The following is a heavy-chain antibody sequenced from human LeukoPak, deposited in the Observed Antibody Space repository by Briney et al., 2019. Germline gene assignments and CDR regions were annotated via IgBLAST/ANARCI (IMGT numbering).Heavy chain of an antibody. J-gene: IGHJ4*02. D-gene: IGHD2-8*01. CDR2: ISAYNGST. V-gene: IGHV1-18*01. Sequence: ASVKVSCKASGYTFTSYGISWVRQAPGQGLEWMGWISAYNGSTNYAQKLQGRVTMTTDTSTSTAYMELRSLRSDDTAVYYCARVTNQVTAGDYWGQGTLVTVSS. CDR3: ARVTNQVTAGDY. CDR1: GYTFTSYG.